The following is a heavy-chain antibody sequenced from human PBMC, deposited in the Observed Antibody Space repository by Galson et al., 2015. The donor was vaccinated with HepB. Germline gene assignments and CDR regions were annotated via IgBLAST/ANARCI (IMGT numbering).Heavy chain of an antibody. CDR2: VSSGGST. V-gene: IGHV3-23*01. Sequence: SLRLSCATSGFTFNTYAMNWVRQAPGKGLEWVSGVSSGGSTFFSDSVKGRFTISRDNSKNTLYLQMHRLTAEDKAVYYCAKDAASDTAGYYNRAFDNWGQGTLVTVSS. D-gene: IGHD3-9*01. CDR1: GFTFNTYA. J-gene: IGHJ4*02. CDR3: AKDAASDTAGYYNRAFDN.